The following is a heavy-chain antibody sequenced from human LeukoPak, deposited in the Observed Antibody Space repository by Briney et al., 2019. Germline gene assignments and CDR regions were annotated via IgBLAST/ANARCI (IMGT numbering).Heavy chain of an antibody. CDR2: ISSSSSYM. V-gene: IGHV3-21*04. J-gene: IGHJ4*02. Sequence: PGGSLRLSCAASGFTFSEYSMNWVRQAPGKGLEWVSSISSSSSYMKYAESVRGRFTISRDNSKNTLYLQMNSLRAEDTAVYYCAKGERITMVRGVWEAQRGVAMNWGQGTLVTVSS. D-gene: IGHD3-10*01. CDR3: AKGERITMVRGVWEAQRGVAMN. CDR1: GFTFSEYS.